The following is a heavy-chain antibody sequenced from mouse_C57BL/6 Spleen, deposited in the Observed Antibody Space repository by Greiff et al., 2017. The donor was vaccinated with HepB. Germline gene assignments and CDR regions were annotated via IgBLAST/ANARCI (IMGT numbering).Heavy chain of an antibody. J-gene: IGHJ4*01. Sequence: QVQLQQSGAELARPGASVKLSCKASGYTFTSYGISWVKQRTGQGLEWIGEIYPRSGNTYYNEKFKGKATLTADKSSSTAYMELRSLTSEDSAVYSCARFDSPMDYWGQGTSVTVSS. CDR1: GYTFTSYG. CDR3: ARFDSPMDY. V-gene: IGHV1-81*01. CDR2: IYPRSGNT. D-gene: IGHD2-13*01.